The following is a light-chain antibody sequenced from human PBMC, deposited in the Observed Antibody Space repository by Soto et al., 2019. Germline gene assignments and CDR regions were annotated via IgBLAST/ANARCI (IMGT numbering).Light chain of an antibody. J-gene: IGLJ1*01. CDR1: SSDVGGYNY. V-gene: IGLV2-14*01. CDR3: SSYTSSSTLV. Sequence: VLTQPASVSGSPGQSITISCTGTSSDVGGYNYVSWYQQHPGKAPKLMIYDVSNRPSGVSNRFSGSKSGNAASLTISGLQAEDEADYYCSSYTSSSTLVFGTG. CDR2: DVS.